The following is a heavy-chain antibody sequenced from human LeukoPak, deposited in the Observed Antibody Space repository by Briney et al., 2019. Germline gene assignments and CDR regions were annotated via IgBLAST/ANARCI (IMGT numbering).Heavy chain of an antibody. Sequence: ASVKVSCKASGYTFTSYGFNWVRQAPGQGLEWMGWISAYNRNTNYAQKFQGRVTMTRDTSTSTVYMELSSLRSDDTAVYYCARTAARRFDYWGQGTLVTVSS. CDR2: ISAYNRNT. CDR1: GYTFTSYG. J-gene: IGHJ4*02. CDR3: ARTAARRFDY. D-gene: IGHD6-6*01. V-gene: IGHV1-18*01.